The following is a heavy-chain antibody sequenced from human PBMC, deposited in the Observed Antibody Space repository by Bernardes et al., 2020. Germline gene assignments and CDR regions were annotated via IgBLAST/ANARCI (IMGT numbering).Heavy chain of an antibody. D-gene: IGHD6-6*01. Sequence: GSLRLSCAASGFTFSSYAMSWVRQAPGKGLEWVSAISGSGGSTYYADSVKGRFTISRDNSKNTLYLQMNSLRAEDTAVYYCASSGIAARPRGHNWFDPWGQGTLVTVSS. CDR3: ASSGIAARPRGHNWFDP. J-gene: IGHJ5*02. CDR1: GFTFSSYA. CDR2: ISGSGGST. V-gene: IGHV3-23*01.